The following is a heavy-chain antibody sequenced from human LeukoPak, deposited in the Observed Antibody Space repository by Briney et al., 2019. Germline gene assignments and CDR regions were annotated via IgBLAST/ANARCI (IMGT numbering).Heavy chain of an antibody. J-gene: IGHJ6*03. D-gene: IGHD2-15*01. CDR1: GGSISSGGYY. V-gene: IGHV4-31*03. CDR2: VYYSGST. CDR3: GRDALVGYFSYYYMDV. Sequence: PSQTLSLTCTVSGGSISSGGYYWSWIRQHPGKGLEWIGYVYYSGSTYYNPSLKSRVTMSVDTSKNQFSLKLSFVTAADTAVYYCGRDALVGYFSYYYMDVWGKGTTVTVSS.